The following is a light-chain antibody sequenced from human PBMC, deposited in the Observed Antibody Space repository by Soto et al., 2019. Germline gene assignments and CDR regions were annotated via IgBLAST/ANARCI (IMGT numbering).Light chain of an antibody. Sequence: DLQVTQSPSSLSASVGDRVTITCRASQSVTNYLNWYQQKPGKAPTLLIYAASTLHTGVPSRFSASGSGTDFTLTISSLQPEDFATYYCQQSYSTPRTFGQGTKVDI. V-gene: IGKV1-39*01. CDR2: AAS. CDR3: QQSYSTPRT. J-gene: IGKJ1*01. CDR1: QSVTNY.